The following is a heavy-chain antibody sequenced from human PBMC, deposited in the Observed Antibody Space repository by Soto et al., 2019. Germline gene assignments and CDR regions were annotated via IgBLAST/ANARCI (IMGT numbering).Heavy chain of an antibody. Sequence: QVTLKESGPVLVKPTETLTLTCTVSGFSLSNARMGVSWIRQPPGKALEWLAHIFSNDEKSYSTSLKSRLTSSXATPKXXVVLTMTNMDPVDTATYYCARTIVFPDYGDSYFDYWGQGTLVTVSS. D-gene: IGHD4-17*01. CDR3: ARTIVFPDYGDSYFDY. J-gene: IGHJ4*02. CDR1: GFSLSNARMG. V-gene: IGHV2-26*01. CDR2: IFSNDEK.